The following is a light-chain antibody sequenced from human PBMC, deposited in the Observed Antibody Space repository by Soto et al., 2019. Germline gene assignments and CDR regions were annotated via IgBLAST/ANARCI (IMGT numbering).Light chain of an antibody. J-gene: IGLJ3*02. Sequence: QSALTQPRSVSGSPGQSVTISCTGTSRDVGGYDFVSWYQKHPGKAPKLMIYDVTKRPSGVPDRFSGSKSGSSACLTISGLQAEDEADYYCCSYAGSYNLEVFGGGTKLTVL. CDR2: DVT. CDR3: CSYAGSYNLEV. V-gene: IGLV2-11*01. CDR1: SRDVGGYDF.